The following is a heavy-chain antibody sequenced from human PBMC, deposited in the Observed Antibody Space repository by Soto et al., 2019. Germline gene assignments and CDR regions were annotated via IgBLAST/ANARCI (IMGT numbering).Heavy chain of an antibody. D-gene: IGHD2-2*01. J-gene: IGHJ6*02. CDR1: GGTFSSYA. CDR2: IIPISDTT. CDR3: ARSQGSSTSLEIYYYYYYGMDV. Sequence: QVQLVQSGAEVKKPGSSVNVSCKASGGTFSSYAISWVRQVPGQGLEWMGGIIPISDTTNYAQKFQGRVTITADESTSTAYMELSSLRSEDTAVYYCARSQGSSTSLEIYYYYYYGMDVWGQGTTVTVSS. V-gene: IGHV1-69*01.